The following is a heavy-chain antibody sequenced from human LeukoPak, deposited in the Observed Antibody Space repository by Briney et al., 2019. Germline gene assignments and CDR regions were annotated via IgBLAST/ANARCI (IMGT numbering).Heavy chain of an antibody. Sequence: ASVEVSCKASGYTFTSYAMHWVRQAPGQRLEWMGWINAGNGNTKYSQKFQGRVTITRDTSASTAYMELSSLRSEDTAVYYCCGPPRSSTTIISYWGQGTLVTVSS. CDR3: CGPPRSSTTIISY. J-gene: IGHJ4*02. CDR2: INAGNGNT. V-gene: IGHV1-3*01. CDR1: GYTFTSYA. D-gene: IGHD1-26*01.